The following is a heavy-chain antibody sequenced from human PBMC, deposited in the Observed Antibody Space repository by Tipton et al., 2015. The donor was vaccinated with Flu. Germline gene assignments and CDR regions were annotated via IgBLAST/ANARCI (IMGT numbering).Heavy chain of an antibody. CDR3: ARDRPSYNVDTAMVIDY. CDR1: GGTFSSYA. J-gene: IGHJ4*02. V-gene: IGHV1-69*11. Sequence: QSEPEVKKPGSSVKVSCKASGGTFSSYAISWVRQAPGQGLEWMGRIIPILGTANYAQKFQGRVTITADESTSTAYMELSSLRSEDTAVYYCARDRPSYNVDTAMVIDYWGQGTLVTVSS. CDR2: IIPILGTA. D-gene: IGHD5-18*01.